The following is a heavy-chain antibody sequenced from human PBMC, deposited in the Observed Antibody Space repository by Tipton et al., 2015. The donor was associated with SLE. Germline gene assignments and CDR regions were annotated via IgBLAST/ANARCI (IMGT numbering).Heavy chain of an antibody. Sequence: SLRLSCAASGFTFSSYAMHWVHQAPGKGLEWVAVISYDGSNKYYADSVKGRFTISRDNSKNTLYLQMNSLRAEDTAVYYCARGAVAGYFDYWGQGTLVTVSA. J-gene: IGHJ4*02. CDR2: ISYDGSNK. CDR3: ARGAVAGYFDY. D-gene: IGHD6-19*01. CDR1: GFTFSSYA. V-gene: IGHV3-30-3*01.